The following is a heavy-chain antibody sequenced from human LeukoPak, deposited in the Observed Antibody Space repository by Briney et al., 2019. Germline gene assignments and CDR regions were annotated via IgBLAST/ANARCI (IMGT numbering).Heavy chain of an antibody. Sequence: EASVKVSCKASGGTFSSYAISWVRQAPGQGLEWMGGIIPIFGTANYAQKFQGRVTITADESTSTAYMELSSLRSEDTAVYYCARGGRDCGGDCYVAAFDIWGQGTMVTVSS. CDR1: GGTFSSYA. D-gene: IGHD2-21*02. CDR2: IIPIFGTA. V-gene: IGHV1-69*01. J-gene: IGHJ3*02. CDR3: ARGGRDCGGDCYVAAFDI.